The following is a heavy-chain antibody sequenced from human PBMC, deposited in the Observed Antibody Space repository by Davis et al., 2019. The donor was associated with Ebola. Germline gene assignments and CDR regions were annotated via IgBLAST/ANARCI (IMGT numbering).Heavy chain of an antibody. D-gene: IGHD4-17*01. CDR3: VRTTYGAPEY. CDR1: GFTFNKYL. J-gene: IGHJ4*02. V-gene: IGHV3-74*01. Sequence: PGESLRLSCAASGFTFNKYLMHWVRQAPGKGLVNVSRISSDGGITSYADSVKGRFTISRDNAKSTLYLQMNSLTAEDTAVYYCVRTTYGAPEYWGQGTLVTVSS. CDR2: ISSDGGIT.